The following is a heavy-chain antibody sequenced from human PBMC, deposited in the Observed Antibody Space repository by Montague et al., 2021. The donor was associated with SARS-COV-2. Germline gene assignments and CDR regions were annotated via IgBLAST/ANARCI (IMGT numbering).Heavy chain of an antibody. V-gene: IGHV4-34*01. CDR2: TDHSGTT. Sequence: SETLSLTCAVYGGAFRGCYWTWHRQHPGTGLEWIGETDHSGTTNYNPSLKSRLSISVDASKNQFSLTVNSVTAADTAVYYCARLNGLGIVFLGAVPRKNCDFDVWGRGTLVTVSS. CDR1: GGAFRGCY. J-gene: IGHJ2*01. CDR3: ARLNGLGIVFLGAVPRKNCDFDV. D-gene: IGHD3-3*01.